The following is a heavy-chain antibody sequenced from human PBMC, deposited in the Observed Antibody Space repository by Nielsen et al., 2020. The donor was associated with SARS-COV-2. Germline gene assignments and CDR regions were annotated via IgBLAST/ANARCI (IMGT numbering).Heavy chain of an antibody. CDR2: INPFDNSA. Sequence: GESLKISCKASGYTFTSHYIHWVRQAPGQGLEWMGIINPFDNSATYAQKFQGRVTMTRDTSTSTVYMELSSLRSEDTAVYSCAREQSVSRAFDIWGQGTMVTVSS. D-gene: IGHD3-3*01. CDR3: AREQSVSRAFDI. CDR1: GYTFTSHY. V-gene: IGHV1-46*01. J-gene: IGHJ3*02.